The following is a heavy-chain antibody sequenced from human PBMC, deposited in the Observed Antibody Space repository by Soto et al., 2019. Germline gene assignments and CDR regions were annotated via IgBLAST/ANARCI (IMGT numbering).Heavy chain of an antibody. CDR2: ISAYNGNT. CDR1: GYTFTSYG. D-gene: IGHD3-3*01. V-gene: IGHV1-18*01. J-gene: IGHJ4*02. Sequence: ASVKVSCKASGYTFTSYGISWVRQAPGQGLEWMGWISAYNGNTNYAQKLQGRVTMTTDTSTSTAYMELRSLRPDDTVVYYCARAPSITIFGVVIPWPDYWGQGTLVTVSS. CDR3: ARAPSITIFGVVIPWPDY.